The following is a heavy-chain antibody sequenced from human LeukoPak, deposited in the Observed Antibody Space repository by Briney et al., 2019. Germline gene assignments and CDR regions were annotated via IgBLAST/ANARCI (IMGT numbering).Heavy chain of an antibody. D-gene: IGHD3-3*01. Sequence: ASVKVSCKASGYTFTSYDINWVRQATGQGLEWMGWMNPNSGNTGYAQKFQGRVTITRNTSISTAYMELSSLRSEDTAVYYCARGRRKSIFGVVIIRAHYFDYWGQGTLVTVSS. CDR2: MNPNSGNT. CDR3: ARGRRKSIFGVVIIRAHYFDY. CDR1: GYTFTSYD. V-gene: IGHV1-8*03. J-gene: IGHJ4*02.